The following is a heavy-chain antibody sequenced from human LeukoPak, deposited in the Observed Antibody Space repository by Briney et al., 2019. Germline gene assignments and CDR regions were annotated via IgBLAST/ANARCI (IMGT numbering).Heavy chain of an antibody. J-gene: IGHJ4*02. CDR3: ARSIENYFDY. Sequence: GGSLRLSCAASGFTFSSYAMSWVRQAPGKGLEWVSAISGSGGSTYYADSVKGRFTISRDNSKNTLYLQMNSLRVEDTAVYYCARSIENYFDYWGQGTLVTVSS. CDR1: GFTFSSYA. V-gene: IGHV3-23*01. CDR2: ISGSGGST.